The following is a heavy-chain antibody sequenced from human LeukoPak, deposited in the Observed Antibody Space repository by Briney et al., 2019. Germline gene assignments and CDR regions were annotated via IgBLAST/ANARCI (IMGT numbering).Heavy chain of an antibody. CDR2: INHSGST. V-gene: IGHV4-34*01. D-gene: IGHD6-13*01. CDR3: ARRAERYSSSWYNWFDP. Sequence: PSETLSLTCAVYGGSFSGYYWSWLRQPPGKGLEWIGEINHSGSTNYNPSLKSRVTISVDTSKNQSSLKLSSVTAADTAVHYCARRAERYSSSWYNWFDPWGQGTLVTVSS. J-gene: IGHJ5*02. CDR1: GGSFSGYY.